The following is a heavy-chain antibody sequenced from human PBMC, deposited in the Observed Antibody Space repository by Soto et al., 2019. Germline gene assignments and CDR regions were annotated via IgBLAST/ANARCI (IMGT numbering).Heavy chain of an antibody. Sequence: SETLSLTCTVSGGSISSGGYYWSWIRQHPGKGLEWIGYIYYSGSTYYNPSLKSRVTISVDTSKNQFSLKLSSVTAADTAVYYCARAVRSSGSYGNWFDPWGQGTLVTVSS. CDR1: GGSISSGGYY. CDR3: ARAVRSSGSYGNWFDP. D-gene: IGHD3-10*01. CDR2: IYYSGST. V-gene: IGHV4-31*03. J-gene: IGHJ5*02.